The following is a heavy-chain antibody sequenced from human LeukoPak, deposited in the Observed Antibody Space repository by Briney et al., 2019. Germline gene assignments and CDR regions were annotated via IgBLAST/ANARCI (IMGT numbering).Heavy chain of an antibody. CDR2: ISGSGGST. Sequence: SGGSLRLSWAASGFTFSSYWMSWVSQAPGKGLEWVSAISGSGGSTYYADSVKGRFTISRDNSKNTLYLQMNSLRAEDTAVYYCAKYLDSSGYRYFDYWGQGTLVTVSS. D-gene: IGHD3-22*01. J-gene: IGHJ4*02. CDR1: GFTFSSYW. V-gene: IGHV3-23*01. CDR3: AKYLDSSGYRYFDY.